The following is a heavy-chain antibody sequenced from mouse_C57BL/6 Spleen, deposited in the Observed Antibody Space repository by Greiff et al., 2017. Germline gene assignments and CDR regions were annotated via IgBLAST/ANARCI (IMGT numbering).Heavy chain of an antibody. D-gene: IGHD2-5*01. Sequence: QVTLKESGPGILQPSQTLSLTCSFSGFSLSTFGMGVGWIRQPSGKALVWLAHIWRVDDKYYNPALKSRLSISKDTTKNQIFLKKANMETADTATYYGARIQSNYYSAMEYWGQGTLVTGS. J-gene: IGHJ4*01. V-gene: IGHV8-8*01. CDR1: GFSLSTFGMG. CDR2: IWRVDDK. CDR3: ARIQSNYYSAMEY.